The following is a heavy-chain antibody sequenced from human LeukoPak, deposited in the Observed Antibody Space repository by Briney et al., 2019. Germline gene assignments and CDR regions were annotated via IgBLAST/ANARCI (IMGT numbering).Heavy chain of an antibody. CDR1: GFTVSSNY. V-gene: IGHV3-66*01. D-gene: IGHD6-19*01. CDR3: ARVRGRAVAVFDY. CDR2: IYSGGST. Sequence: GGSLRLSCAASGFTVSSNYMSWVRQAPGKGLEWVSVIYSGGSTYYADSVKGRFTISRDNSKNTLYLQMNSLRAEDTAVYYCARVRGRAVAVFDYWGQGTLVTVSS. J-gene: IGHJ4*02.